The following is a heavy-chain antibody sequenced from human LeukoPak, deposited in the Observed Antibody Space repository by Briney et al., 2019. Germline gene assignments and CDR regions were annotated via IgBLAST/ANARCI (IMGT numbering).Heavy chain of an antibody. CDR1: GFTFSTYW. CDR3: ARGYCANGECYDLFEY. D-gene: IGHD2-8*01. J-gene: IGHJ4*02. CDR2: ISSDGSST. Sequence: AGGSLRLSSAASGFTFSTYWMYWVRQPPGKGLVWVSRISSDGSSTRYADSVKGRLTISRDNAKNTLYLQMNSLRAEDTAVYYCARGYCANGECYDLFEYWGQGALVTVSS. V-gene: IGHV3-74*01.